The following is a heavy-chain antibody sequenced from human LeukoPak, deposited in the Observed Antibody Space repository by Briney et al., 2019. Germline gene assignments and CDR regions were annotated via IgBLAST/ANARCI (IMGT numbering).Heavy chain of an antibody. J-gene: IGHJ4*02. Sequence: PSETLSLTCTVSGDSVSTNNYYWGWIRQPPGKGLEWIGTIYYSGSTYYNPSLKSRVTMSVDMSKNQFSLKLSSMTAADTAVYYCARDSDSSGLDFDYWGQGTLVTVSS. CDR1: GDSVSTNNYY. CDR3: ARDSDSSGLDFDY. D-gene: IGHD3-22*01. CDR2: IYYSGST. V-gene: IGHV4-39*07.